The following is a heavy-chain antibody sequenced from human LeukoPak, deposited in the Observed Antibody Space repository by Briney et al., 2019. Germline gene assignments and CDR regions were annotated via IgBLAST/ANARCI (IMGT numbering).Heavy chain of an antibody. V-gene: IGHV1-18*01. CDR2: ISAYNGNT. D-gene: IGHD3-16*02. CDR3: ARDNDYVWGSYRYTAFFDY. J-gene: IGHJ4*02. CDR1: GYTLTDLS. Sequence: ASVKVSCKVSGYTLTDLSVHWVRQAPGQGLEWMGWISAYNGNTNYAQKLQGRVTMTTDTSTSTAYMELRSLRSDDTAVYYCARDNDYVWGSYRYTAFFDYWGQGTLVTVSS.